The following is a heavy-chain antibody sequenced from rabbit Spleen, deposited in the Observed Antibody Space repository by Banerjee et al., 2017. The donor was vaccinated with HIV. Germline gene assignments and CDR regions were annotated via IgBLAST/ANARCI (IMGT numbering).Heavy chain of an antibody. Sequence: QQQLVESGGGLVQPGGSLKLSCKASGFDFSSYGVSWVRQAPGKGLEWIACIYVGSSGSTYYATWAKGRFTISKTSSTTVTLQMTSLTVADTATYFCAREDAGVTGSMELWGQGTLVTVS. V-gene: IGHV1S45*01. CDR2: IYVGSSGST. J-gene: IGHJ3*01. D-gene: IGHD4-2*01. CDR1: GFDFSSYG. CDR3: AREDAGVTGSMEL.